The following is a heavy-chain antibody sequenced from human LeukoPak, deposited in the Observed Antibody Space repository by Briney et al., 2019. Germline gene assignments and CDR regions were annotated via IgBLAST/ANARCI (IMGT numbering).Heavy chain of an antibody. CDR1: GYTFTGYY. Sequence: ASVKVSCKASGYTFTGYYMHWVRRAPGQGLEWMGWISPNSGGTNYAQKFQGRVTMTRDTSISTAYMELSRLRSDDTAVYYCARSTIRYCSGGSCYDFDYWGQGTLVTVSS. D-gene: IGHD2-15*01. J-gene: IGHJ4*02. V-gene: IGHV1-2*02. CDR3: ARSTIRYCSGGSCYDFDY. CDR2: ISPNSGGT.